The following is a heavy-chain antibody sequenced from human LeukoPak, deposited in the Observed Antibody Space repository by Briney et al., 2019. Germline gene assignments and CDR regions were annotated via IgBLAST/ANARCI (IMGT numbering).Heavy chain of an antibody. CDR2: ISYDGSNK. CDR1: GFTFSSYA. CDR3: ARASQYCSSTSCWYWFDP. Sequence: GGSLRLSCAASGFTFSSYAMHWVRQAPGKGLEWVAVISYDGSNKYYADSVKGRFTISRDNSKNTLYLQMNSLRAEDTAVYYCARASQYCSSTSCWYWFDPWGQGTLVTVSS. J-gene: IGHJ5*02. V-gene: IGHV3-30*04. D-gene: IGHD2-2*01.